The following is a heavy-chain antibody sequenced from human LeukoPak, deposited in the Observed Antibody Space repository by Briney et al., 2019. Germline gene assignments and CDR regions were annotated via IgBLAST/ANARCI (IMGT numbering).Heavy chain of an antibody. V-gene: IGHV7-4-1*02. CDR2: INTNTGNP. J-gene: IGHJ6*03. Sequence: ASVKVSCKASGYTFTSYAMNWVRQAPGQGLEWMGWINTNTGNPTYAQGFTGRFVFSLDTSVSTAYLQISSLKAEDTAVYYCARGTLGYCSSTSCYGIRYVLGDYYYYMDVWGKGTTVTVSS. D-gene: IGHD2-2*01. CDR3: ARGTLGYCSSTSCYGIRYVLGDYYYYMDV. CDR1: GYTFTSYA.